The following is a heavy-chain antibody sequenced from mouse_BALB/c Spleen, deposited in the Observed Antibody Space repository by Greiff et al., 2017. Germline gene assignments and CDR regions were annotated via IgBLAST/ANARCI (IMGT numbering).Heavy chain of an antibody. CDR3: ARDITTDH. V-gene: IGHV5-6-5*01. CDR1: GFTFSSYA. CDR2: ISSGGST. Sequence: EVKLMESGGGLVKPGGSLKLSCAASGFTFSSYAMSWVRQTPEKRLEWVASISSGGSTYYPDSVKGRFTISRDNARNILYLQMSSLRSEDTAMYYCARDITTDHWGQGTTLTVSS. J-gene: IGHJ2*01. D-gene: IGHD1-2*01.